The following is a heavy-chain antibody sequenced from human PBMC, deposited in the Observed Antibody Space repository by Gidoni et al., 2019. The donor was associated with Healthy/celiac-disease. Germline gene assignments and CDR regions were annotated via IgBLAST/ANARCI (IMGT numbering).Heavy chain of an antibody. V-gene: IGHV4-39*07. CDR1: GGSISSSSYY. CDR3: ARITREAFDI. Sequence: QLQLQESGPGLVKPSETLSLTCTVSGGSISSSSYYWGWIRQPPGKVLEWLGSIYYRGSTYYNPSLKSRVTISVDTSKNQFSLKLSSVTAADTAVYYCARITREAFDIWGQGTMVTVSS. J-gene: IGHJ3*02. CDR2: IYYRGST. D-gene: IGHD2-2*01.